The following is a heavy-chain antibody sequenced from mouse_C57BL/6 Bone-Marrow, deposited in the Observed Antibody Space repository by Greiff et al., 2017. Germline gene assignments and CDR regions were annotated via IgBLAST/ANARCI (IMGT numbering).Heavy chain of an antibody. D-gene: IGHD1-1*01. V-gene: IGHV1-82*01. Sequence: QVQLQQSGPELVKPGASVKISCKASGYAFSSSWMNWVKQRPGKGLEWIGRIYPGDGDTNYNGKFKGKATLTADKSSSTAYMQLSSLTSEDSAIYFCARFYYGSSYEYAMDYWGQGTSVTVSS. CDR3: ARFYYGSSYEYAMDY. CDR2: IYPGDGDT. CDR1: GYAFSSSW. J-gene: IGHJ4*01.